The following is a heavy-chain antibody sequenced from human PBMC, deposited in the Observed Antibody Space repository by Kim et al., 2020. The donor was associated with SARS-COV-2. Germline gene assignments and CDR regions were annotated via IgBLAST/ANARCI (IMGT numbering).Heavy chain of an antibody. V-gene: IGHV4-59*01. J-gene: IGHJ4*02. Sequence: STNYSPSLKSRVTISVDTSKNQFSLKLSSVTAADTAVYYCARDSVAGIDYWGQGTLVTVSS. D-gene: IGHD6-19*01. CDR2: ST. CDR3: ARDSVAGIDY.